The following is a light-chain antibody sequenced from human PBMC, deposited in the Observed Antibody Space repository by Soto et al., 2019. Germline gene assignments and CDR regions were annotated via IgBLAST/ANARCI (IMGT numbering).Light chain of an antibody. CDR2: ATS. J-gene: IGKJ4*01. CDR3: QQNDDSPLT. V-gene: IGKV1D-12*01. Sequence: DSQLTQSPSSVATSVCDTFTITCRSSRVICSRLAWYQQKPGQAPELLIYATSTLQNGVPSRFSGSGFGTDFTLSISSLQPEDSASYYCQQNDDSPLTFGGGTKVDIK. CDR1: RVICSR.